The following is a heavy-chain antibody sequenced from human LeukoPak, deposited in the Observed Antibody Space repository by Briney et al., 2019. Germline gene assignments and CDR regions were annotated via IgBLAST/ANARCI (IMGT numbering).Heavy chain of an antibody. CDR2: MNPKNGDT. D-gene: IGHD1-26*01. CDR3: ARGLGSYDTRELTWPLISF. Sequence: ASVKVSCKASGYTFTSYDINWVRQATGQGLEWMGWMNPKNGDTAFAQKFQGRVTMTRSTSITTAYMDMTSLRSEDTAVYYCARGLGSYDTRELTWPLISFWGQGTPVTVSS. V-gene: IGHV1-8*01. J-gene: IGHJ4*02. CDR1: GYTFTSYD.